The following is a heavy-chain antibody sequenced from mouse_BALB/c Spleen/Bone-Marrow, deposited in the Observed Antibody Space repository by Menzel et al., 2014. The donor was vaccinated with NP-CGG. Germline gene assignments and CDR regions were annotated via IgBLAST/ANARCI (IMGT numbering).Heavy chain of an antibody. D-gene: IGHD6-1*01. Sequence: QVQLKESGAELVKPGASVKLSCKTSGYTFTSYWIQWVKQRPGQGLGWIGEIFPGTGTTYYNEKFKDKATLTIDTSSSAAYMHRSSLTSEDSAVYYCARKCISAVIATAYYFDYWGQGSTLTVSS. CDR1: GYTFTSYW. V-gene: IGHV1S132*01. CDR3: ARKCISAVIATAYYFDY. CDR2: IFPGTGTT. J-gene: IGHJ2*01.